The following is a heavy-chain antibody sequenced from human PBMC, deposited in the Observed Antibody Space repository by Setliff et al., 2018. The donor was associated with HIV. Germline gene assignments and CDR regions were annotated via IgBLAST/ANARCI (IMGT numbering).Heavy chain of an antibody. Sequence: TLSLTCTVSGGSISSSSYYWGWIRQPPGKGLEWLGTIYYSGSTYYNPSLKSRVTLSVDTSKNQFSLKLSSVTAADTAVYYCARHDSRGPRSAFDLWGRGTMVTVSS. CDR3: ARHDSRGPRSAFDL. V-gene: IGHV4-39*01. D-gene: IGHD2-21*01. J-gene: IGHJ3*01. CDR1: GGSISSSSYY. CDR2: IYYSGST.